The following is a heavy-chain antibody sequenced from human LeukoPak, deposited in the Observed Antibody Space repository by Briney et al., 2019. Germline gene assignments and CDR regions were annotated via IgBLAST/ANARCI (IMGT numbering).Heavy chain of an antibody. CDR1: GGSISSYY. V-gene: IGHV4-59*12. J-gene: IGHJ5*02. D-gene: IGHD4-17*01. CDR2: IYYSGST. CDR3: ARTLSVTVIPWFDP. Sequence: SETLSLTCTVSGGSISSYYWSWIRQPPGKGLEWIGYIYYSGSTNYNPSLKSRVTISVDTSKNQFSLKLSSVTAADTAVYYCARTLSVTVIPWFDPWGQGTLVTVSS.